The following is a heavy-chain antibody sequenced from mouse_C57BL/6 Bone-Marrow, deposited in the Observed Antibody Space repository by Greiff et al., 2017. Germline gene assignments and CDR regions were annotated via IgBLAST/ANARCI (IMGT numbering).Heavy chain of an antibody. CDR1: GYSFTGYY. V-gene: IGHV1-43*01. Sequence: VQLPQSGPELVKPGASVKISCKASGYSFTGYYMHWVKQSSEKSLEWIGEINPSTVGTSYNQKFKGQSTLTVEKSSRTAYMQLKSLTSEDSAVYYWATTTVVATYPDVWGTGTTVTVSS. CDR3: ATTTVVATYPDV. D-gene: IGHD1-1*01. J-gene: IGHJ1*03. CDR2: INPSTVGT.